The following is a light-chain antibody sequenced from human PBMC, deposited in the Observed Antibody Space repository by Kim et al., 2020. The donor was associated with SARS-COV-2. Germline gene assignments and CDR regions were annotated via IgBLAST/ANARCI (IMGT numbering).Light chain of an antibody. CDR2: DVS. CDR3: SSYTSSTTLV. J-gene: IGLJ2*01. V-gene: IGLV2-14*03. CDR1: SSDVGTYNY. Sequence: GKSINISCTGTSSDVGTYNYVSWYQQHPGKAPKLMIYDVSNRPSGVSNRFSGSKSGNTASLTISGLQAEDEADYYCSSYTSSTTLVFGGGTQLTVL.